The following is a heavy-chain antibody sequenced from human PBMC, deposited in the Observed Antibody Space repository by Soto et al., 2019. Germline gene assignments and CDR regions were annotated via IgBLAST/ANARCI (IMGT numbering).Heavy chain of an antibody. J-gene: IGHJ4*02. CDR2: INGDGSSL. CDR3: ARGATGYGNFDY. V-gene: IGHV3-74*01. CDR1: GFTFSSYW. D-gene: IGHD5-12*01. Sequence: GGSLRLSCAASGFTFSSYWMHWVRQTPGKGLVWVSRINGDGSSLYYADSVKGRLTISRDSAKNTLYLQINSLRDEDTGVYYYARGATGYGNFDYWGQGTLVTVSS.